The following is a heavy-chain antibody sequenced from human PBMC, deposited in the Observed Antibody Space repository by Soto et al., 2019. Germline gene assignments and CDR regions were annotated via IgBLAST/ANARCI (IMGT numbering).Heavy chain of an antibody. J-gene: IGHJ6*03. CDR1: GFTFSSYS. D-gene: IGHD3-3*01. V-gene: IGHV3-48*01. Sequence: GGSLRLSCAASGFTFSSYSMNWVRQAPGKGLEWVSYISSSSSTIYYADSVKGRFTISRDNAKNSLYLQMNSLRAEDTAVYYCARVGTIFGVVIPPYYYYMDVWGKGTTVTV. CDR3: ARVGTIFGVVIPPYYYYMDV. CDR2: ISSSSSTI.